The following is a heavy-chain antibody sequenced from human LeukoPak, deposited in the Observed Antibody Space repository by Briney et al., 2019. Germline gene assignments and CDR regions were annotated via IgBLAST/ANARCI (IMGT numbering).Heavy chain of an antibody. CDR1: GYTFTGYY. CDR3: ARYCSGGSCYSALDY. D-gene: IGHD2-15*01. CDR2: INPNSGGT. J-gene: IGHJ4*02. V-gene: IGHV1-2*02. Sequence: ASVKVSCKASGYTFTGYYMHWVRQAPGQGLEWMGWINPNSGGTNYAQKFQGRVTMTRDTSISTAYMELSRLRSDDTAVYYCARYCSGGSCYSALDYWGQGILVTVSS.